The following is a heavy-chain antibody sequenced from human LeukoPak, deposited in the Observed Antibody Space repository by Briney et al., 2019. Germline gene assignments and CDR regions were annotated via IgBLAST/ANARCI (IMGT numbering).Heavy chain of an antibody. J-gene: IGHJ6*02. CDR1: GGSISSSNW. CDR2: IYHSGST. D-gene: IGHD3-10*01. V-gene: IGHV4-4*02. Sequence: SGTLSLTCAVSGGSISSSNWWSWVRQPPGKGLEWIGEIYHSGSTNYNPSLKSRVTISVDKSKNQFSLKLSSVTAADTAVYYCARYSGSTYYYYYYGMDVWGQGTTVTVSS. CDR3: ARYSGSTYYYYYYGMDV.